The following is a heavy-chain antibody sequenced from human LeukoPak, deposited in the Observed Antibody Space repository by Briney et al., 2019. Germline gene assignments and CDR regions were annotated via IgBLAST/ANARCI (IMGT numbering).Heavy chain of an antibody. V-gene: IGHV3-53*01. CDR3: ASYQQQLVPFYYYYYGMDV. CDR1: GFTVSSNY. Sequence: GGSLRLSCAASGFTVSSNYMSWVRQAPGKGLEWVSVMYSGGSTYYADSAKGRFTISRDNSKNTLYLQMKSLSAADTAVFYCASYQQQLVPFYYYYYGMDVWGQGTTVTVSS. J-gene: IGHJ6*02. D-gene: IGHD6-13*01. CDR2: MYSGGST.